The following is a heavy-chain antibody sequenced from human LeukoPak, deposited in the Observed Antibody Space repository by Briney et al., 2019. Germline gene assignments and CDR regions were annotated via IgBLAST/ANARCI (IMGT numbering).Heavy chain of an antibody. Sequence: SETLSLTCSVSGGSISGSSYSWSWIRQPPSKGLEWIGNIDYSGTTYYNPSLKSRVTISIDTSKKQFSLKLSSVTATDTAVYYCASTHPYSSGWYKFDYWGQGTLVTVSS. CDR3: ASTHPYSSGWYKFDY. D-gene: IGHD6-19*01. CDR2: IDYSGTT. CDR1: GGSISGSSYS. J-gene: IGHJ4*02. V-gene: IGHV4-39*07.